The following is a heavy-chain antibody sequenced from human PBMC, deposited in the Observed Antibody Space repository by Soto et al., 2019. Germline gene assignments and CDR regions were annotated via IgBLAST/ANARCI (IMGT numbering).Heavy chain of an antibody. J-gene: IGHJ1*01. D-gene: IGHD1-1*01. CDR2: IYYSGYT. CDR3: ARHSRYYGSSGTS. CDR1: GDSINISSYY. V-gene: IGHV4-39*01. Sequence: QVQLQESGPGLVKPSETLSLTCTVSGDSINISSYYWTWIRQAPGKGLEWIGSIYYSGYTYDNPSLKSRVTRSVDTSNSHVSRKVFAVTAAGMAVDYCARHSRYYGSSGTSWVQGTLVTVSS.